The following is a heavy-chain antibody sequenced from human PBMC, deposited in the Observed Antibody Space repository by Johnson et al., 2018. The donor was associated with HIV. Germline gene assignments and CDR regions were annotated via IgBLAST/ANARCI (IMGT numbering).Heavy chain of an antibody. CDR2: ISGSGDST. Sequence: MHLVESGGGLVQPGESLRLSCVASGFTFSSYAMNWVRQGPGKGLEWVSAISGSGDSTNYADSVKGRFTVSRDNSKNTLYLQMNSLRAEDTAVYYCARDMVGATFDDAFDIWGQGTMVTVSS. CDR3: ARDMVGATFDDAFDI. V-gene: IGHV3-23*04. CDR1: GFTFSSYA. J-gene: IGHJ3*02. D-gene: IGHD1-26*01.